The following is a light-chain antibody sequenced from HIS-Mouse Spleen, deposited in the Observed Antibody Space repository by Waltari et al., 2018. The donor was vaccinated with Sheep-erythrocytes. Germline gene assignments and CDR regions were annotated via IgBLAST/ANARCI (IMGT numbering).Light chain of an antibody. CDR3: SSYTSSSTWV. CDR2: EVS. J-gene: IGLJ3*02. CDR1: SSDVGGYNY. V-gene: IGLV2-14*01. Sequence: QSALTQPASVSGSPGQSITISCTGTSSDVGGYNYVSWYQQHPGNAPKLMIHEVSNRPSGVSNRFSGSKSGNTASLTISGLQAEDEADYYCSSYTSSSTWVFGGGTKLTVL.